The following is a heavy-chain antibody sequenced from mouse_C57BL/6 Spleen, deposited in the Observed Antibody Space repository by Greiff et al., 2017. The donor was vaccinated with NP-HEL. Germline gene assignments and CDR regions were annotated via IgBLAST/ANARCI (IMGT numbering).Heavy chain of an antibody. CDR3: ARDPGGSGYFDV. CDR1: GFTFSSYA. Sequence: VQLKESGGGLVKPGGSLKLSCAASGFTFSSYAMSWVRQTPEKRLEWVATISDGGSYTYYPDNVKGRVTISRDNAKNNLYLQMSHLKSEDTAMYYCARDPGGSGYFDVWGTGTTVTVSS. J-gene: IGHJ1*03. CDR2: ISDGGSYT. V-gene: IGHV5-4*01.